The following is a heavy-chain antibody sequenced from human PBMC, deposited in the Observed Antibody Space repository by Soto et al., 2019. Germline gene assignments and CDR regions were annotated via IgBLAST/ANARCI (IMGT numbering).Heavy chain of an antibody. D-gene: IGHD2-21*02. J-gene: IGHJ6*02. Sequence: GGSLRLSCAASGLTFSSYGMHWVRQAPCKGLEWVAVISYDGSNKYYADSVKGRFTISRDNSKNTLYLQMNSLRAEDTAVYYCAKDSYCGGDCITHYYYYGMDVWGQGTTVTVSS. CDR3: AKDSYCGGDCITHYYYYGMDV. CDR1: GLTFSSYG. CDR2: ISYDGSNK. V-gene: IGHV3-30*18.